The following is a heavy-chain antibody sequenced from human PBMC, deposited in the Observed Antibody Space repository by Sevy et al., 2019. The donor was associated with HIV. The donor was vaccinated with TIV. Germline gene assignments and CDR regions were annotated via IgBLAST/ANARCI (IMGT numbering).Heavy chain of an antibody. CDR1: GFTVSSNY. J-gene: IGHJ6*03. CDR2: IYSGGTT. D-gene: IGHD2-15*01. Sequence: GGSLRLSCAASGFTVSSNYMSWVRQAPGKGLEWVSLIYSGGTTYYADSVKGRFTISRDNSKNTLYLQMNSLRAEDTAVYYCARGNCRGGSCYRYYYYYYMDVWGTRTTVTVSS. V-gene: IGHV3-53*01. CDR3: ARGNCRGGSCYRYYYYYYMDV.